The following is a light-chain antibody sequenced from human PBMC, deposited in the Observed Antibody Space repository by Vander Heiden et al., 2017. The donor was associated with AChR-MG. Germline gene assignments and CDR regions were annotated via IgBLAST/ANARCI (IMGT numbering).Light chain of an antibody. Sequence: DIQMTQSPSTLSASVGDRVTITCRASHNIDDVLAWYQQKPGKAPKLLIYKASSLESGVPSRFSGSGSGTEFTLTISSLQPDDFATYYCQQYNSYSWTFGQGTKVEIK. V-gene: IGKV1-5*03. CDR2: KAS. CDR3: QQYNSYSWT. CDR1: HNIDDV. J-gene: IGKJ1*01.